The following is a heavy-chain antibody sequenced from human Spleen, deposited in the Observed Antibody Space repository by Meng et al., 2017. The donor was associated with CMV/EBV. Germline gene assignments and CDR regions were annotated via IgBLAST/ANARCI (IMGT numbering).Heavy chain of an antibody. D-gene: IGHD3-3*01. CDR2: VYYSGAS. CDR1: SNTNSC. J-gene: IGHJ5*02. CDR3: ARAFDFWSGYYAGSSWFDP. V-gene: IGHV4-39*07. Sequence: SNTNSCWGWIRRSPGRGLEWLGNVYYSGASYSNPSLRSRVTVSVDTSKNQFSLKLSSVTAADTAVYYCARAFDFWSGYYAGSSWFDPWGQGTLVTVSS.